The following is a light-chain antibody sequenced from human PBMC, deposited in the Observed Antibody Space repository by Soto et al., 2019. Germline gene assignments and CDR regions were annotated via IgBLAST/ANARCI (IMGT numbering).Light chain of an antibody. CDR1: GSNIGAGYD. J-gene: IGLJ2*01. V-gene: IGLV1-40*01. CDR2: GNN. Sequence: QSVLTQPPSVSGAPGQRVTIPCTGSGSNIGAGYDVHWYQQLPGRAPKLLIFGNNNRPSGVPDRFSGSKSGTPASLAITGLRTEDEADYYCQSYDSGLSGVIFGGGTKLTVL. CDR3: QSYDSGLSGVI.